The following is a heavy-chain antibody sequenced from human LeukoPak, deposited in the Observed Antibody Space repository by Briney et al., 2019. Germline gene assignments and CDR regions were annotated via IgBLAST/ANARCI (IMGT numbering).Heavy chain of an antibody. D-gene: IGHD2-2*01. CDR3: AKDRSCTGSSCNVGS. CDR1: GFTFSSFA. V-gene: IGHV3-23*01. CDR2: ISGSGGST. J-gene: IGHJ3*01. Sequence: GGSLRLSCAASGFTFSSFAMSWVRQAPGKGLEWVLAISGSGGSTYYADSVRGRFTISRANSKNSLFLQMNSLRAEDTAVYYCAKDRSCTGSSCNVGSWGQGTMVTVSS.